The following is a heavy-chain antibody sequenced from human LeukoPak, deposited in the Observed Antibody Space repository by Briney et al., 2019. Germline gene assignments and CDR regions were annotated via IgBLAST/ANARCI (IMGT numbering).Heavy chain of an antibody. CDR1: GFTFSSYW. CDR2: IKQDGSEK. J-gene: IGHJ4*02. Sequence: GGSLRLSCAASGFTFSSYWMSWVRQAPGKGLEWVANIKQDGSEKYYVDSVKGRFTISRDNAKNSLYLQMNSLRAEDTAVYYCARELVGAVAGFDYWGQGTLVTVSS. V-gene: IGHV3-7*01. CDR3: ARELVGAVAGFDY. D-gene: IGHD6-19*01.